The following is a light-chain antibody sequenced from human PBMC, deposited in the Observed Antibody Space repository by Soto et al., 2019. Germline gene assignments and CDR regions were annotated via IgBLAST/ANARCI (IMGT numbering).Light chain of an antibody. J-gene: IGKJ4*01. V-gene: IGKV3-20*01. CDR2: GAS. CDR1: QSVSSNS. Sequence: EIVLTQSPGTLSLSPGEGDTLSCRASQSVSSNSLAWYQQKPGQAPWLLIYGASTRATGITDRFSGSGSGTDFTLTINRLEPEDLAVYYCPQYGSSPLTFGGGTKVEIK. CDR3: PQYGSSPLT.